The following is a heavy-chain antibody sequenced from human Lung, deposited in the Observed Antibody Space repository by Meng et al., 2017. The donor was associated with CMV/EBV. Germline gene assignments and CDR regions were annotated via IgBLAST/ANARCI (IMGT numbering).Heavy chain of an antibody. CDR2: INWNGGST. D-gene: IGHD6-19*01. CDR3: ARGGYSSGWYGNYFDY. CDR1: GFTFDDYG. V-gene: IGHV3-20*04. Sequence: GGSLRLSCAASGFTFDDYGMSWVRQAPGKGLEWVSGINWNGGSTGYADSVKGRFTISRDNAKNSLYLQMNSLRAEDTALYYCARGGYSSGWYGNYFDYWDQRXVVIDSS. J-gene: IGHJ4*02.